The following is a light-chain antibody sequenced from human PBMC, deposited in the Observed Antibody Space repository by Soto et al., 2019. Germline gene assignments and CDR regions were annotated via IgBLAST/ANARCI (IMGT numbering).Light chain of an antibody. J-gene: IGKJ4*01. CDR2: WAS. Sequence: DIVMTQSPDSLAVSLGEWATINCKSSQSVLYSSNNKNYLAWYQQKPGQPPKLLIYWASTRESGVPDRFSGSGSGTDFTLTISSLQAEDVAVYYCQQYYSTPLTFGGGTKVDI. CDR3: QQYYSTPLT. CDR1: QSVLYSSNNKNY. V-gene: IGKV4-1*01.